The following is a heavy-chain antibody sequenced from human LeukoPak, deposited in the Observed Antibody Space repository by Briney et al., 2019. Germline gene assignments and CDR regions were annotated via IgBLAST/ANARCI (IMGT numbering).Heavy chain of an antibody. CDR1: GYTFTSYG. J-gene: IGHJ4*02. D-gene: IGHD4-17*01. V-gene: IGHV1-2*02. CDR2: ISPKSGGT. Sequence: ASVKVSCKASGYTFTSYGISWVRQAPGQGLEWMGRISPKSGGTNYAQNFQGRVTMTRDTSISTAYLELSSLRSDDTAVYYCARLSALTTVTGVVGYWGQGTLVTVSS. CDR3: ARLSALTTVTGVVGY.